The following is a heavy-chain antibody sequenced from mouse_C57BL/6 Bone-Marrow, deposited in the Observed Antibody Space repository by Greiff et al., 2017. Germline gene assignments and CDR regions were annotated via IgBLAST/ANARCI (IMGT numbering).Heavy chain of an antibody. V-gene: IGHV3-8*01. D-gene: IGHD1-1*01. CDR3: ARYDYYGSSWGFDV. Sequence: EVKLMESGPGLAKPSQTLSLTCSVTGYSITSDYWNWIRKFPGNKLEYMGYISYSGSTYYNPYLKSRISITRDTSKNQYYLQLTSVTTYDPATYYCARYDYYGSSWGFDVWGTGTTVTVSS. CDR1: GYSITSDY. CDR2: ISYSGST. J-gene: IGHJ1*03.